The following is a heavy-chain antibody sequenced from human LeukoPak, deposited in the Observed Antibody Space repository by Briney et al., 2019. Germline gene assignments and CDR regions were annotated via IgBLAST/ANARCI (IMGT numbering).Heavy chain of an antibody. CDR3: ARDPSMVRGVRGLFDY. Sequence: ASVKVSCKASGYTFTSYDINWVRQATGQGLEWMGWMNPNSGNTGYAQKFQGRVTITRNTSISTAYMELSSLRSEDTAVYYCARDPSMVRGVRGLFDYWGQGTLVTVSS. J-gene: IGHJ4*02. D-gene: IGHD3-10*01. V-gene: IGHV1-8*03. CDR1: GYTFTSYD. CDR2: MNPNSGNT.